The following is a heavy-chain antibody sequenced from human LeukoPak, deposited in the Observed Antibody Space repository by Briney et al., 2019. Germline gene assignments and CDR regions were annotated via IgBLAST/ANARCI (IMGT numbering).Heavy chain of an antibody. D-gene: IGHD2-15*01. J-gene: IGHJ6*03. CDR3: AREAVVVVAATYYYYMDV. CDR2: INPNSGGT. CDR1: GYTFTGYY. Sequence: ASVKVSCKASGYTFTGYYIHWVRQAPGQGLEWMGWINPNSGGTNYAQKFQGRVTMTRDTSISTAYMELSRLRSDDTAVYYCAREAVVVVAATYYYYMDVWGKGTTVTVSS. V-gene: IGHV1-2*02.